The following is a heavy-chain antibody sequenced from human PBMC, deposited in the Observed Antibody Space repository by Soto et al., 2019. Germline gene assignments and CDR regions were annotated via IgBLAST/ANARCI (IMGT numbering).Heavy chain of an antibody. CDR3: VFYDVLTGYDH. V-gene: IGHV3-23*01. CDR1: GFIFRNYG. Sequence: EVQLLESGGGLVQPGGSLRLSCAGSGFIFRNYGMSWVRQAPGKGLEWVSAIGGDGIDTHYVDSVKGRFAISRDNSRNTLYLQMSSLRAEDTAHYYCVFYDVLTGYDHWGQGTLVTVSS. CDR2: IGGDGIDT. J-gene: IGHJ4*02. D-gene: IGHD3-9*01.